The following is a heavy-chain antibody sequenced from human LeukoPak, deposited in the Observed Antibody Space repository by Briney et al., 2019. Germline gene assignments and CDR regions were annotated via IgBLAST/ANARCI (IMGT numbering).Heavy chain of an antibody. CDR1: GFAFNTYW. V-gene: IGHV3-74*01. CDR3: AKDLNYDFWSGLGN. D-gene: IGHD3-3*01. Sequence: GGSLRLSCAASGFAFNTYWMHWVRQTPGKGLVWVSRINSDGDSTTYADPVKGRFTISRDNAKNTLFLQMNSLRAEDTAVYYCAKDLNYDFWSGLGNWGQGTLVTVSS. CDR2: INSDGDST. J-gene: IGHJ4*02.